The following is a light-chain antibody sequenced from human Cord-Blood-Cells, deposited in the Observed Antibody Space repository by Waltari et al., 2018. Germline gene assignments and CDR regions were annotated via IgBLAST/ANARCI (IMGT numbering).Light chain of an antibody. J-gene: IGKJ4*01. Sequence: DIHMTQYPSSLSASVGDRVTITCRASQSISIYLNWYKQKPGKAPKLLIYAASSLQSGVPSRFSGSGSGTDFTLTISSLQPEDFATYYCQQSYSTLPLTFGGGTKVEIK. V-gene: IGKV1-39*01. CDR3: QQSYSTLPLT. CDR2: AAS. CDR1: QSISIY.